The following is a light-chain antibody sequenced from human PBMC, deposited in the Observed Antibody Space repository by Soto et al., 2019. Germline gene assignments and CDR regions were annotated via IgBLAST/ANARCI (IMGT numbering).Light chain of an antibody. CDR3: TSYTTSTIPHVV. J-gene: IGLJ2*01. CDR1: SSDVSGYNY. Sequence: QSALTQPASVSGSPGQSITLSCTGTSSDVSGYNYVSWYQQHPGKAPKLLLYEVSNRPSGVSDRFSGSKSGNTASLTISGLQAEDEADYYCTSYTTSTIPHVVFGGGTQLTVL. V-gene: IGLV2-14*01. CDR2: EVS.